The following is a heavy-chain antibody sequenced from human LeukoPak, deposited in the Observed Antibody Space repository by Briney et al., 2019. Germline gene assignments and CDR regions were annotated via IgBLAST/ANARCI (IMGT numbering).Heavy chain of an antibody. CDR2: IYTSGST. CDR1: GGSISSYY. Sequence: SETLSLTCTVSGGSISSYYWSWIRQPAGKGREWIGRIYTSGSTNYNPSLKSRVTMSVDTSKNQFSLKLSSVTAADTAVYYCARDWRTGTPYGMDVWGQGTTVTVSS. J-gene: IGHJ6*02. V-gene: IGHV4-4*07. D-gene: IGHD2-15*01. CDR3: ARDWRTGTPYGMDV.